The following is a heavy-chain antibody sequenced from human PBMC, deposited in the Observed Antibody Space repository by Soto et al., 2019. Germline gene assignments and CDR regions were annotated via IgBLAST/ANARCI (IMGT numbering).Heavy chain of an antibody. J-gene: IGHJ4*02. CDR1: GGSISSGGYY. V-gene: IGHV4-31*03. Sequence: QVQLQESGPGLVKPSQTLSLTCTVSGGSISSGGYYWSWIRQHPGKGLEWIGWIYYSGSTYYNPSPDARVTMSVATSKNPFSRTLSSMTAADTAVSYCASLCGEVCSSPYFDNWGQGALVNVSS. D-gene: IGHD2-21*01. CDR3: ASLCGEVCSSPYFDN. CDR2: IYYSGST.